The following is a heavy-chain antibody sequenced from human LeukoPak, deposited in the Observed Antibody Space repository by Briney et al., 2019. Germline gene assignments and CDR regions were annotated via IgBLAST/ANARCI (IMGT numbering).Heavy chain of an antibody. CDR2: ISSSSSTI. J-gene: IGHJ6*02. V-gene: IGHV3-48*01. CDR1: GFTFSSDS. D-gene: IGHD6-19*01. CDR3: ERDSSGWHNYYYYGMDV. Sequence: PGGSLRLSCAASGFTFSSDSMNWVRQAPGKGLEWVSYISSSSSTIYYADSVKGRFTISRDNAKNSLYLQMNSLRAEDTAVYYCERDSSGWHNYYYYGMDVWGQGTTVTVSS.